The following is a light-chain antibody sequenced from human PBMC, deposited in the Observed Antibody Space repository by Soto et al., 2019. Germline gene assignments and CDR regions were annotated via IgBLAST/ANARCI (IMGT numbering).Light chain of an antibody. J-gene: IGKJ4*01. V-gene: IGKV3-20*01. CDR1: HAVSSNF. CDR3: RQYGRSPEFA. Sequence: IGLTQSYGPLSLSPGESATLSCRAIHAVSSNFLAWYQQKHGQGPRLLIYGASTRATGIPDRFSGSGSGTDFTLTISRLDPEDFAVYYCRQYGRSPEFAVGGGTKVDIK. CDR2: GAS.